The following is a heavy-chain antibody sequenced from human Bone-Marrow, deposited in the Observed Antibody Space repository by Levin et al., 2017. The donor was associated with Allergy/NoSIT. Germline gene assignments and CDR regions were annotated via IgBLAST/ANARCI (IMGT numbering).Heavy chain of an antibody. V-gene: IGHV5-10-1*01. CDR3: AKQGGSGGYDLYDL. CDR1: GFSFTSYW. J-gene: IGHJ5*02. Sequence: GESLKISCKGSGFSFTSYWINWVRQVPGKGLECMGRIDPSDSYTNYSPSFQGHVTISADKSINTAYLQWSSLKASDTAMYYCAKQGGSGGYDLYDLWGQGTLVTVSS. CDR2: IDPSDSYT. D-gene: IGHD5-12*01.